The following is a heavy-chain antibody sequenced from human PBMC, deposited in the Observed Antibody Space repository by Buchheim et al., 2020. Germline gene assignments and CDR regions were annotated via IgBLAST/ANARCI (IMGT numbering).Heavy chain of an antibody. V-gene: IGHV4-39*01. CDR3: ARPDWYDSSGHGWFDP. CDR1: GGSITSSSFS. Sequence: QLQLQESGPGLMKPSETLSLTCSVSGGSITSSSFSWGWIRQPPGRGLEWIGTFYYGGYVYYNSSLNSRVTISVDTSKNQFYLELTSVTAADTSVYYCARPDWYDSSGHGWFDPWGQGAL. D-gene: IGHD3-22*01. CDR2: FYYGGYV. J-gene: IGHJ5*02.